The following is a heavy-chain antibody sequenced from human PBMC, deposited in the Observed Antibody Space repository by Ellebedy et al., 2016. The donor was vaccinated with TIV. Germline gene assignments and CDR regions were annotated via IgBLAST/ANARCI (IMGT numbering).Heavy chain of an antibody. Sequence: PGGSLRLSCAASGFTFSTYNMNWVRQAPGKGLEWVSYINSLISTTYYANSVKGRFTISRDNAKNSLYLQMNSLRDDDTAVYYCARGSYNAFDFWGQGTMVTVSS. CDR2: INSLISTT. D-gene: IGHD3-10*01. CDR1: GFTFSTYN. V-gene: IGHV3-48*02. J-gene: IGHJ3*01. CDR3: ARGSYNAFDF.